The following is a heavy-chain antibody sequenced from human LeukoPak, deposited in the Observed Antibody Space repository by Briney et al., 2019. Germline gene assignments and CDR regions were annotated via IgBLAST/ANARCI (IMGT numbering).Heavy chain of an antibody. CDR3: ARDYYDSSGYDY. Sequence: PQTLSLTCALYSGSSSAFYCSCVRHPPGASREWVGYIYYSGSTNYNPSLKSRVTISVDTSKNQFSLKLSSVTAADTAVYYCARDYYDSSGYDYWGQGTLVTVSS. V-gene: IGHV4-59*01. J-gene: IGHJ4*02. D-gene: IGHD3-22*01. CDR2: IYYSGST. CDR1: SGSSSAFY.